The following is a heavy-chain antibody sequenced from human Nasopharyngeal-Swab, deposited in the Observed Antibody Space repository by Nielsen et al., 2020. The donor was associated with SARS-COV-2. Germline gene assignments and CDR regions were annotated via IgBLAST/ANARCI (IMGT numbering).Heavy chain of an antibody. D-gene: IGHD1-26*01. Sequence: SETLSLTCTVSGGSLSSGSISSYYWSWIRQPPGKGLEWIGYFSYTWITNYNPSLKSRVTISVDMSKNQFSLKLSSVAAADTAVYYCARQYSGSYDYYYYYYMDVWGKGTTVTVSS. CDR3: ARQYSGSYDYYYYYYMDV. CDR1: GGSLSSGSISSYY. CDR2: FSYTWIT. J-gene: IGHJ6*03. V-gene: IGHV4-61*01.